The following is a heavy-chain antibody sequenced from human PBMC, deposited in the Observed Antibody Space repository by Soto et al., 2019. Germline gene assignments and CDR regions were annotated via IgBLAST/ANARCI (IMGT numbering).Heavy chain of an antibody. CDR2: IYYSGST. J-gene: IGHJ6*03. CDR1: GGSISSYY. V-gene: IGHV4-59*01. Sequence: SETLSLTCTVSGGSISSYYWSWIRQPPGKGLEWIGCIYYSGSTNYNPSLKSRVTISVDTSKNQFSLKLSSVTAADTAVYYCARGHKDYDYYYYYMDVWGKGTTVTVSS. CDR3: ARGHKDYDYYYYYMDV. D-gene: IGHD4-17*01.